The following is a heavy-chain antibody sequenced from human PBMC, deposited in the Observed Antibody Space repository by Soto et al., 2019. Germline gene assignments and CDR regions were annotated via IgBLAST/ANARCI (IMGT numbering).Heavy chain of an antibody. Sequence: QVQLQESGPGLVKPSETLSLTCTVSGGSISSYYWSWIRQPPGKGLEWIGYIYYSGLTNYNPSLKSRVTISVDTSKNQFSLKLSSVTAADTAVYYCAGFFRYNWNVVFGQAPWGQGTMVTVSS. CDR3: AGFFRYNWNVVFGQAP. D-gene: IGHD1-20*01. J-gene: IGHJ5*02. CDR1: GGSISSYY. V-gene: IGHV4-59*01. CDR2: IYYSGLT.